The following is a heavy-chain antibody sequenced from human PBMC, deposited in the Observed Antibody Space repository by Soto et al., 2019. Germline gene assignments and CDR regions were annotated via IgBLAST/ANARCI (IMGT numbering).Heavy chain of an antibody. Sequence: PSETLSLTCTVSGGSISSSTYYWGWMRQPPGKGLEWIASFFIGGNTYYNPSLKSRVTISVDTSKNQFSLKLSSVTAADTAVYYCARDRRVSSSWCYFDYWGQGTLVTVSS. D-gene: IGHD6-13*01. CDR1: GGSISSSTYY. J-gene: IGHJ4*02. V-gene: IGHV4-39*02. CDR2: FFIGGNT. CDR3: ARDRRVSSSWCYFDY.